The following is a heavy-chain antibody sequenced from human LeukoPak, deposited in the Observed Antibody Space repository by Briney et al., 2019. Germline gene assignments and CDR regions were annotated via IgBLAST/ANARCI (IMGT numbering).Heavy chain of an antibody. CDR3: ARDGSAVAGYNWFDP. D-gene: IGHD6-19*01. V-gene: IGHV4-59*01. Sequence: PSETLSLTCTVSGGSISSYYWSWIRQPPGKGLEWIGYIYYSGSTNYNPSLKSRVTISVDTSKNQFSLKLSSVTAADTAVYYCARDGSAVAGYNWFDPWGQGTLVTVSS. CDR1: GGSISSYY. J-gene: IGHJ5*02. CDR2: IYYSGST.